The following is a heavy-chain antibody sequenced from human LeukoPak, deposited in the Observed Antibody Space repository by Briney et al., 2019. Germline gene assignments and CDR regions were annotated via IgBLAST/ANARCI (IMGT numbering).Heavy chain of an antibody. V-gene: IGHV3-30*02. J-gene: IGHJ4*02. CDR1: GFTFSTYG. Sequence: GGSLRLSCAASGFTFSTYGMHWVRQAPGKGLEWVAFIRYDGSNKYYADSVKGRFTISRDNSKNTLYLQMNSLRAEDTAVYYCARDTAIATDYWGQGTLVTVSS. CDR3: ARDTAIATDY. CDR2: IRYDGSNK. D-gene: IGHD5-18*01.